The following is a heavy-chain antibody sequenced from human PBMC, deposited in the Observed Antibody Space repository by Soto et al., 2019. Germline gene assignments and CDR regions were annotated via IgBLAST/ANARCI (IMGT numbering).Heavy chain of an antibody. D-gene: IGHD3-16*01. CDR1: GFTFSSYA. V-gene: IGHV3-23*01. J-gene: IGHJ3*02. Sequence: EVQLLESGGGLVQPGGSLRLSCAASGFTFSSYAMSWVRQAPGKGLEWVSAISGSGGSTYYADSVKGRFPISRDNSKNTLYLQMNSLRAEDTAVYYCAAESDYIWGTTSGPDAFDIWGQGTMVTVSS. CDR3: AAESDYIWGTTSGPDAFDI. CDR2: ISGSGGST.